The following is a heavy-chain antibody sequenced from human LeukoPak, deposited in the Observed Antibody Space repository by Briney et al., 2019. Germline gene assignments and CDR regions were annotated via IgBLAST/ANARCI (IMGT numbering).Heavy chain of an antibody. Sequence: GGSLRLSCAASGFTFSAYAMSWVRQAPGKGQEWVSAIVRGGSTYYADSVKGRFTISRDNSKNTLYLQVNSLTAEDTAVYYCAKNFWSDKYFYYYMDVWGKGTTVTVSS. D-gene: IGHD3-3*01. J-gene: IGHJ6*03. V-gene: IGHV3-23*01. CDR3: AKNFWSDKYFYYYMDV. CDR1: GFTFSAYA. CDR2: IVRGGST.